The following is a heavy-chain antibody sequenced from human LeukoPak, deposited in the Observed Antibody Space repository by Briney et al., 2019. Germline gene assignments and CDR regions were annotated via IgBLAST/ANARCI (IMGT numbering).Heavy chain of an antibody. CDR3: ARSPKLISSPLFAY. V-gene: IGHV4-39*01. D-gene: IGHD3-3*02. CDR1: GGSISSSSYY. Sequence: SETLSLTCTVSGGSISSSSYYWGWIRQPPGKGLEWIGSTYYSGSTYYNPSLKSRVTISVDTSKNQFSLKLSSVTAADTAVYYCARSPKLISSPLFAYWGQGTLVTVSS. J-gene: IGHJ4*02. CDR2: TYYSGST.